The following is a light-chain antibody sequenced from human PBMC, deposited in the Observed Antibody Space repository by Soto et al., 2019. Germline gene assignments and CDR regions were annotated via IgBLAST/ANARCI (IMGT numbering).Light chain of an antibody. J-gene: IGKJ4*01. Sequence: DIGITPDPSTRHVIQGARATLSCRASPSVSSSYLAWYQQKPGQAPRLLIYRASNRATGIPARFSGSGSGTDFTLTISSLEPEDFAVYYCQQRSNWPPLTFGGGTKVDIK. CDR1: PSVSSSY. CDR3: QQRSNWPPLT. V-gene: IGKV3D-20*02. CDR2: RAS.